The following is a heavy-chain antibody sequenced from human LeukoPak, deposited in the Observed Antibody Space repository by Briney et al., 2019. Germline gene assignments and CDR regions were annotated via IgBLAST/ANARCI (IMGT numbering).Heavy chain of an antibody. J-gene: IGHJ4*02. D-gene: IGHD3-10*01. Sequence: SGTLSLTCAVSGGSISSNWWSWVRQPPGKGLEWIGEIEDRGNTNYNPSLKRRVTISVDKSKNQFSLKLSSLTAADTAVYYCAGAGTYYLDNWGQGTLVTVSS. CDR1: GGSISSNW. CDR2: IEDRGNT. CDR3: AGAGTYYLDN. V-gene: IGHV4-4*02.